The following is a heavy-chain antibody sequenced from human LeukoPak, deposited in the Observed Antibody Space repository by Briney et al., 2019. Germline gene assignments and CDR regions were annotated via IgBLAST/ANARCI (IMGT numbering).Heavy chain of an antibody. CDR3: ARDGAAAGLYFDL. J-gene: IGHJ4*01. V-gene: IGHV3-7*01. CDR2: IRLDGGEK. Sequence: GGSLRLSCAVSGFTFSSYWMNWVRQAPGKGLEWVASIRLDGGEKSYVDSVKGRFTISRDNTKNSLYLQMSSLRAEHTAVYFCARDGAAAGLYFDLWGQGTLVTVSS. D-gene: IGHD6-13*01. CDR1: GFTFSSYW.